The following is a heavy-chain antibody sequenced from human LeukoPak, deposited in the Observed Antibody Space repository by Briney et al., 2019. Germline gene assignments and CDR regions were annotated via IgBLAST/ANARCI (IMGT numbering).Heavy chain of an antibody. CDR3: ARGGDYGDYEWRGAFDI. CDR2: IIPIFGTA. V-gene: IGHV1-69*13. J-gene: IGHJ3*02. Sequence: ASVKVSRKASGGTFSSYAISWVRQAPGQGLEWMGGIIPIFGTANYAQKFQGRVTITADESTSTAYMELSSLRSEDTAVYYCARGGDYGDYEWRGAFDIWGQGTMVTVSS. D-gene: IGHD4-17*01. CDR1: GGTFSSYA.